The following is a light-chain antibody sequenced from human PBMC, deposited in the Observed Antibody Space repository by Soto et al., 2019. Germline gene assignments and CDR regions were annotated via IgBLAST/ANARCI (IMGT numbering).Light chain of an antibody. Sequence: QSVLTQPPSVSGAPGQRVTISCTGSSSNIGAGYDVHWYQQLPGTDPKLLIYGNSNRPSGVPDRFSGSKSGTSASLAITGLQAEDEADYYCQSYASSLSGVVFGGGTKLTVL. CDR3: QSYASSLSGVV. CDR2: GNS. J-gene: IGLJ2*01. CDR1: SSNIGAGYD. V-gene: IGLV1-40*01.